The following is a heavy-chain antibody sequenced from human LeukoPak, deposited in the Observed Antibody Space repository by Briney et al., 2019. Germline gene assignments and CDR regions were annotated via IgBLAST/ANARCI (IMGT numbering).Heavy chain of an antibody. CDR3: ARGPTTVSPFDP. CDR2: IYHSGST. Sequence: PSLTCAVSGGSISSGGYSWSWIRQPPGKGLEWIGYIYHSGSTYYNLSLKSRVTISVDRSKNQFSLKLSSVTAADTAVYYCARGPTTVSPFDPWGQGTLVTVSS. D-gene: IGHD4-11*01. CDR1: GGSISSGGYS. V-gene: IGHV4-30-2*01. J-gene: IGHJ5*02.